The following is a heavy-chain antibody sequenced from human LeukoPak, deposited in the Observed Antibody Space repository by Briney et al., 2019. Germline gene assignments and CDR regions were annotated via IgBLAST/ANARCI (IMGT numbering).Heavy chain of an antibody. D-gene: IGHD3-3*01. CDR3: ARHDFWSGYYTNDY. Sequence: ASVKVSCKASGYTFTSYGISWVRQAPGQGLEWMGWISAYNGNINYAQKLQGRVTMTTDTSTSTAYMELRSLRSDDTAVYYCARHDFWSGYYTNDYWGQGTLVTVSS. CDR2: ISAYNGNI. CDR1: GYTFTSYG. V-gene: IGHV1-18*01. J-gene: IGHJ4*02.